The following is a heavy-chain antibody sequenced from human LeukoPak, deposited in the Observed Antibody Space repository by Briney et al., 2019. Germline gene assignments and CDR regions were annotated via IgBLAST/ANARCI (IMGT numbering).Heavy chain of an antibody. Sequence: ASVKVSCKASGYTFTSYDINWVRQATGQGLEWMGWMNPNSGNTGYAQKFQGRVTITRNTSISTAYMELSSLRSEDTAVYYCARTYSSSWAENWFDPWGQGTLVTVSS. J-gene: IGHJ5*02. CDR1: GYTFTSYD. CDR2: MNPNSGNT. V-gene: IGHV1-8*01. D-gene: IGHD6-13*01. CDR3: ARTYSSSWAENWFDP.